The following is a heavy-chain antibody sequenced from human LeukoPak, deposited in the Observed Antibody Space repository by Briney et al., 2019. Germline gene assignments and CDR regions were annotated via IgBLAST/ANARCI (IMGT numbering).Heavy chain of an antibody. V-gene: IGHV1-2*02. J-gene: IGHJ4*02. D-gene: IGHD2-15*01. CDR2: INRNSGDT. CDR1: GFTVLGLY. Sequence: ASVKVSCKASGFTVLGLYIHWVRQAPGQGLQWMGWINRNSGDTKYAQNFQGSVTMTWDASISTSYMELSSLRSDDTAVYYCVTDWDCILPDCPFLQWGQGTLVTVS. CDR3: VTDWDCILPDCPFLQ.